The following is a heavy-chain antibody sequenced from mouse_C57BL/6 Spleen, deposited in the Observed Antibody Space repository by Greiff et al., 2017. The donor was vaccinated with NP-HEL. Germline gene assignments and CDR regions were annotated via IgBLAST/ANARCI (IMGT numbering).Heavy chain of an antibody. Sequence: EVKVEESGGGLVQPGGSMKLSCVASGFTFSNYWMNWVRQSPEKGLEWVAQIRLKSDNYATHYAESVKGRFTISRDDSKSSVYLQMNNLRAEDTGIYYCTDPGSGVDYWGQGTTLTVSS. CDR2: IRLKSDNYAT. J-gene: IGHJ2*01. CDR3: TDPGSGVDY. D-gene: IGHD1-1*01. CDR1: GFTFSNYW. V-gene: IGHV6-3*01.